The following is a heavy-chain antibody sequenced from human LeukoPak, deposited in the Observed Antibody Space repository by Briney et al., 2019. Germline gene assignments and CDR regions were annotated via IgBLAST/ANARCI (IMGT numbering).Heavy chain of an antibody. CDR1: GFTFSSYA. V-gene: IGHV3-30-3*01. CDR2: ISYDGSNK. Sequence: PGGSLRLSCAASGFTFSSYAMHWVRQAPGKGLEWVAVISYDGSNKYYADSVKGRFTISRDNSKNTLYLQMNSLRAEDTAVYYCARDDPEDAFDIWGQGTMVTVSS. J-gene: IGHJ3*02. CDR3: ARDDPEDAFDI.